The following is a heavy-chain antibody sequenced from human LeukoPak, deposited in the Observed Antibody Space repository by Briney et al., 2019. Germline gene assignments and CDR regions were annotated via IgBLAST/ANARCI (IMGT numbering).Heavy chain of an antibody. CDR1: GGIFTKYY. V-gene: IGHV1-46*01. D-gene: IGHD3-10*01. CDR3: ARGLGRGSYYVH. Sequence: ASVTISCKASGGIFTKYYVHWVRQAPGQGLEWVGIISPSGDGSSYAHTFQGRINMTRETVKDTVYTELSSGDCGATGEDFCARGLGRGSYYVHWGQGSRVTVSS. J-gene: IGHJ4*02. CDR2: ISPSGDGS.